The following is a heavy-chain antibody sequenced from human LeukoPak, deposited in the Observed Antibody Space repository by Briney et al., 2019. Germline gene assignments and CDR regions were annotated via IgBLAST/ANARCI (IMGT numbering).Heavy chain of an antibody. V-gene: IGHV3-7*01. CDR3: ARGRTQNGDYDF. D-gene: IGHD4-17*01. J-gene: IGHJ4*02. Sequence: QPGGSLRLSCEASGFTFKTYWMSWVRQAPGKGLEWVANINEDGSAKYYVDSVKGRFTISRDNAKNSLIMQMNSLRVEDTAVFYCARGRTQNGDYDFWGQGTLVTVSS. CDR1: GFTFKTYW. CDR2: INEDGSAK.